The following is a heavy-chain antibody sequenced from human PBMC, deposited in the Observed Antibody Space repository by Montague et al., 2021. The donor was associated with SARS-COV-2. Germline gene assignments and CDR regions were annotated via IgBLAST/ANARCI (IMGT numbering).Heavy chain of an antibody. V-gene: IGHV4-39*07. CDR3: ARGRWEPVGGVVYYYYGMDV. Sequence: SDTLSLTCTVSGGSTSSSSYYWGWIRQPPGKGLEWIGSLYYSGNSYYTPSLKSRVTISVDTSKNQFSLKLSSVTAADTAVYYCARGRWEPVGGVVYYYYGMDVWGQGTTVTVSS. CDR2: LYYSGNS. CDR1: GGSTSSSSYY. D-gene: IGHD1-26*01. J-gene: IGHJ6*02.